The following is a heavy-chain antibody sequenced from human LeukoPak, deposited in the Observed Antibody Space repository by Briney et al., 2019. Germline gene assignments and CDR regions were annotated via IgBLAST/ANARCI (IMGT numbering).Heavy chain of an antibody. D-gene: IGHD3-22*01. Sequence: SETLSLTCAVYGGSFSGYYCSWIRQPPGEGLEWIGEINHSGSTNYNPSLKSRVTISIDTSKNQFSLKLSSVTAADTAVYYCARGAYYYGSSGYPEYFQHWGQGTLVTVSS. J-gene: IGHJ1*01. V-gene: IGHV4-34*01. CDR2: INHSGST. CDR1: GGSFSGYY. CDR3: ARGAYYYGSSGYPEYFQH.